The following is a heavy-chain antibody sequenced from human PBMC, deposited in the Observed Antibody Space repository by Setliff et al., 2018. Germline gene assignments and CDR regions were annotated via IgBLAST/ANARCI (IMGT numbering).Heavy chain of an antibody. CDR2: ISPDSYYI. CDR3: ARSPANGGHDAFDI. J-gene: IGHJ3*02. Sequence: GSLRLSCAASGFNFNLYNMNWVRQTPGKGLEWVSSISPDSYYIYYADSIKGRFTISRDNAKSSLYLQMNSLRAEDTAVFYCARSPANGGHDAFDIWGQGTMVTVSS. D-gene: IGHD6-25*01. V-gene: IGHV3-21*03. CDR1: GFNFNLYN.